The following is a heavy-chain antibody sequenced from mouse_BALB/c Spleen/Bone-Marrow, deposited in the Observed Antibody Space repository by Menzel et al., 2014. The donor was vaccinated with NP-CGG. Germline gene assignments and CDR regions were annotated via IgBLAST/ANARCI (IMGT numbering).Heavy chain of an antibody. CDR2: ISSGGSYT. CDR1: GFTFSSYG. CDR3: ARREITTRNAWFAY. Sequence: EVNVVESGGDLVKPGGSLKLSCAASGFTFSSYGMSWVRQTPDKRLEWVATISSGGSYTYYPDSVKGRFTISRDNAKNTLYLQMSSLKSEDTAMYYCARREITTRNAWFAYWGQGTLVTVSA. D-gene: IGHD2-4*01. V-gene: IGHV5-6*02. J-gene: IGHJ3*01.